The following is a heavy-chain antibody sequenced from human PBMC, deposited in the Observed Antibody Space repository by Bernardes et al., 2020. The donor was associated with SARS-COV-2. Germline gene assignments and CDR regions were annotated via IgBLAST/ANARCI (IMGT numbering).Heavy chain of an antibody. V-gene: IGHV4-59*01. J-gene: IGHJ4*02. CDR1: GGSISSYY. D-gene: IGHD6-13*01. CDR2: IYYSGST. CDR3: ARGHSSWISYYFDY. Sequence: ETLSLTCTVSGGSISSYYWSWIRQPPGKGLEWIGYIYYSGSTNYNPSLKSRVTISVDTSKNQFSLKLSSVTAADTAVYYCARGHSSWISYYFDYWGQGTLVTVSS.